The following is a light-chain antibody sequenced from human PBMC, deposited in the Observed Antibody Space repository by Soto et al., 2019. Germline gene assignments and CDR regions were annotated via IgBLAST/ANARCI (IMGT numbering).Light chain of an antibody. CDR1: QDIRTE. Sequence: AIQMTQSPSSLSASVGDRVNITCRASQDIRTELGWYQQKPGKAPRLLIYGTFSLQSGVPSRFSGSGSGTDFTLTISSLQPDDFATYYCLQHFKYPRTFGQGTKVEVK. J-gene: IGKJ1*01. CDR2: GTF. V-gene: IGKV1-6*01. CDR3: LQHFKYPRT.